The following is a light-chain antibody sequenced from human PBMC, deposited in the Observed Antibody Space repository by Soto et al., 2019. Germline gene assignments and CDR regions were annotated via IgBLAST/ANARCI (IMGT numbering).Light chain of an antibody. V-gene: IGKV2-28*01. CDR2: LGS. CDR1: QSLLHSNGYNY. Sequence: DIVMTQSPLSLPVTPGEPASISCRSSQSLLHSNGYNYLDWYLQKPGQSPQLLIYLGSNRASGVPDRFSGSGSGTDFTLKISRVEAPDVGVYYCMQALQTPITFGQGTRLEI. CDR3: MQALQTPIT. J-gene: IGKJ5*01.